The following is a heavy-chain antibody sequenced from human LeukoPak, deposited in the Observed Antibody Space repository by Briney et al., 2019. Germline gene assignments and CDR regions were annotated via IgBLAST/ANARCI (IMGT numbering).Heavy chain of an antibody. J-gene: IGHJ4*02. CDR2: ISAYNGNT. CDR3: AVMLYGSGPYY. V-gene: IGHV1-18*01. CDR1: GYTFTSYG. Sequence: ASVEVSCKASGYTFTSYGISWVRQAPGQGLEWMGWISAYNGNTNYAQKLQGRVTMTTDTSTTTGYMELRSLRSDDTAVYYCAVMLYGSGPYYWGQGTLVTVSS. D-gene: IGHD3-10*01.